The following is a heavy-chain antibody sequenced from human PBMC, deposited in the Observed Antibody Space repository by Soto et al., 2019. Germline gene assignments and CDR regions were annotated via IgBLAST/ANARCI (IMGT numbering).Heavy chain of an antibody. CDR2: INPSGCST. Sequence: QVQLVQSGAEVKKPGASVKVSCKASVYTFTSYYMHWVRQAPGQGLEWMGIINPSGCSTSYAQKFQSRGTMTRDTSTSTVYMGLSSLRSEYTAVYYWARSSPTRTTTEFDYWGHGNLGTVSS. V-gene: IGHV1-46*01. CDR1: VYTFTSYY. J-gene: IGHJ4*01. CDR3: ARSSPTRTTTEFDY. D-gene: IGHD4-17*01.